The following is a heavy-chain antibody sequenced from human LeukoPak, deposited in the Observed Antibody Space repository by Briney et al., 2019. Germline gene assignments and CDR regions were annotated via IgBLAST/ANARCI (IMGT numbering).Heavy chain of an antibody. CDR3: AKQTAVEGGYYRY. J-gene: IGHJ4*02. D-gene: IGHD1-26*01. CDR1: GLSLSSYG. CDR2: SSGSGGST. V-gene: IGHV3-23*01. Sequence: TGGSLRLSCIGSGLSLSSYGMSWVRQAPGKGLEWVSSSSGSGGSTYYADSVKGRFTISRDSSENTLYLKMSSLRVEDTAVYSCAKQTAVEGGYYRYWGQGTLVTVSS.